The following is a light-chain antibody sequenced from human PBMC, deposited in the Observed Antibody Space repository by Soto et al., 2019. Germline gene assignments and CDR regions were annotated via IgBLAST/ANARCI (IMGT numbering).Light chain of an antibody. V-gene: IGLV2-14*03. CDR2: DVS. Sequence: QSALTQPASVSGSPGQSITISCTGTSSDVGGYNYVSWYQHHPGKAPKLMIYDVSNRPSGVSNRFSGSTSGNTASLIISGLQAEDEADYYCSSYTSSSTLSTYVFGTGTKVTVL. CDR3: SSYTSSSTLSTYV. CDR1: SSDVGGYNY. J-gene: IGLJ1*01.